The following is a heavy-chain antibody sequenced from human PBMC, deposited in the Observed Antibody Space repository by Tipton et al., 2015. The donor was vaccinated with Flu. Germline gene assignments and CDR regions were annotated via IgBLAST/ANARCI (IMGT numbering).Heavy chain of an antibody. V-gene: IGHV4-4*07. D-gene: IGHD6-13*01. Sequence: LRLSCTVSGGSISSYYWSWIRQPAGKGLEWIGRIYTSGSTNYSPSLKSRVTMSVDTSKNQFSLKLSSVTAADTAVYYCARYSSSWSHYGMDVWGQGTAVTVSS. J-gene: IGHJ6*02. CDR1: GGSISSYY. CDR2: IYTSGST. CDR3: ARYSSSWSHYGMDV.